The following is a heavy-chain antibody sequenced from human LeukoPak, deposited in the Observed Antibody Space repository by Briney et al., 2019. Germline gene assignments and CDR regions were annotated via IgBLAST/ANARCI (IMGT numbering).Heavy chain of an antibody. CDR1: GASISSNY. J-gene: IGHJ4*02. Sequence: SETLSLTCTVSGASISSNYWSWIRQPAGKGLEWIGRIQTSGSTNYNPSLKSRVTMSVDTSNNQFSLNLTSVTAADTAFYYCARENVATIAVRSLDYWGQGTLVTVSS. V-gene: IGHV4-4*07. D-gene: IGHD6-6*01. CDR2: IQTSGST. CDR3: ARENVATIAVRSLDY.